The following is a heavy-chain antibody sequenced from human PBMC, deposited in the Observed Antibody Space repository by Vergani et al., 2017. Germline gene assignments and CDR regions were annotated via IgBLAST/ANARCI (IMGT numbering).Heavy chain of an antibody. J-gene: IGHJ4*02. CDR1: GYTFTSYG. CDR3: ARDSAYYYDSSGPDY. D-gene: IGHD3-22*01. Sequence: QVQLVQPGAEVKKPGASVKVSCKASGYTFTSYGISWVRQAPGQELEWMGWISAYNGNTNYAQKLQGRVTRTTDTSTSTAYMELRSLRFDDTAVYYCARDSAYYYDSSGPDYWGQGTLLTVSS. V-gene: IGHV1-18*04. CDR2: ISAYNGNT.